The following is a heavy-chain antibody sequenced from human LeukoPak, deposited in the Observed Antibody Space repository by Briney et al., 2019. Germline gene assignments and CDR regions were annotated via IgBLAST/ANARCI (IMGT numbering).Heavy chain of an antibody. CDR3: AKIDYYDSPGAFDI. J-gene: IGHJ3*02. D-gene: IGHD3-22*01. V-gene: IGHV4-59*12. Sequence: SETLSLTCTVSGGSISSYYWSWIRQPPGKGLEWIGYIYYSGSTYYNPSLKSRVTISVDTSKNQFSLKLSSVTAADTAVYYCAKIDYYDSPGAFDIWGQGTMVTVSS. CDR1: GGSISSYY. CDR2: IYYSGST.